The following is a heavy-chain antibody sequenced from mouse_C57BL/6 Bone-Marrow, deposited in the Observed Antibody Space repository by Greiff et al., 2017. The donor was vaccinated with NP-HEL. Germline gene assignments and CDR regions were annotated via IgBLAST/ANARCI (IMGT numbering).Heavy chain of an antibody. J-gene: IGHJ3*01. CDR2: IWSGGST. Sequence: VQLQQSGPGLVQPSQSLSITCTVSGFSLTSYGVHWVRQSPGKGLEWLGVIWSGGSTDYNAAFISRLSISKDNSKSQVFFKMNRLQADDTAIYYCARKYDYDFAWFAYWGQGTLVTVSA. D-gene: IGHD2-4*01. CDR3: ARKYDYDFAWFAY. CDR1: GFSLTSYG. V-gene: IGHV2-2*01.